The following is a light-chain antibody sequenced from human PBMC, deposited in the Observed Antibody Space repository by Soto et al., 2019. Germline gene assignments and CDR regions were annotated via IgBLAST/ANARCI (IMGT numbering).Light chain of an antibody. V-gene: IGLV1-44*01. CDR1: NSNIGSYS. Sequence: QSVLTQPPSASGTPGQRVTISCSGSNSNIGSYSVNWYRHLPGTAPKLLVFSDDQRPSGVPDRFSGSKSGPSASLAISGRQAEDGADYYCAAWDDSLNGPVFGGGTKLTVL. CDR3: AAWDDSLNGPV. CDR2: SDD. J-gene: IGLJ2*01.